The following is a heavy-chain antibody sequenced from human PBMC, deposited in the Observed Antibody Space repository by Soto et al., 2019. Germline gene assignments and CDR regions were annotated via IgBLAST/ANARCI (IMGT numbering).Heavy chain of an antibody. D-gene: IGHD4-17*01. V-gene: IGHV1-69*06. CDR1: GGTFSSYA. J-gene: IGHJ6*02. CDR2: IIPIFGTA. CDR3: ARDMGLMTTVTKGVDYYYGMDV. Sequence: QVQLVQSGAEVKKPGSSVKVSCKASGGTFSSYAISWVRQAPGQGLEWMGGIIPIFGTANSEQKFQGRVTITADKSTSTAYMELSSLRSEDTAVYYCARDMGLMTTVTKGVDYYYGMDVCGQGTTVTVSS.